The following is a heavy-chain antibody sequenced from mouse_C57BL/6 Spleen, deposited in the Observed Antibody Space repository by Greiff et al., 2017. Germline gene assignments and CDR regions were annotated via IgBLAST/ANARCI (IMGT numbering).Heavy chain of an antibody. J-gene: IGHJ4*01. CDR1: GFSLTSYG. Sequence: VKLEESGPGLVQPSQSLSITCTVSGFSLTSYGVHWVRQPPGKGLEWLGVIWSGGSTDYNAAFISRLSISKDNSKSQVFFKMNSLQADDTAIYYCAKKGYAMDYWGQGTSVTVSS. CDR3: AKKGYAMDY. CDR2: IWSGGST. V-gene: IGHV2-4*01.